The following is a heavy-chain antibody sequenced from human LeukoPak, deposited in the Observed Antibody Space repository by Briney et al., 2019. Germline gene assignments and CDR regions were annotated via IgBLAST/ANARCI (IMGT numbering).Heavy chain of an antibody. D-gene: IGHD6-6*01. V-gene: IGHV3-74*01. J-gene: IGHJ3*02. CDR2: INSDGSGT. CDR3: ARGSSILNAFDT. Sequence: GGSLRLSCAASGFTFSNYWMHWVRQAPGKGLVWVSRINSDGSGTSYMDSVQGRFTISRDNAKNTLYLQMNSLRADDTAVYYCARGSSILNAFDTWGQGTMVTVSS. CDR1: GFTFSNYW.